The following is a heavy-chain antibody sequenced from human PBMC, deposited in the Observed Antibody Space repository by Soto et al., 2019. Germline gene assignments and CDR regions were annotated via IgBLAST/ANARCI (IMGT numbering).Heavy chain of an antibody. J-gene: IGHJ4*02. CDR3: ADRVVAAAGGDYFDY. CDR1: GFSLSTSGVG. V-gene: IGHV2-5*02. D-gene: IGHD6-13*01. Sequence: QITLKESGPTLVKPTQTLTLTCTFSGFSLSTSGVGVGWIRQPPGKALEWLALIYWDDDKRYSPSLKSRLTITKDTSKNQVVLTMTNMDPVDTATYYCADRVVAAAGGDYFDYWGQGTLVTVSS. CDR2: IYWDDDK.